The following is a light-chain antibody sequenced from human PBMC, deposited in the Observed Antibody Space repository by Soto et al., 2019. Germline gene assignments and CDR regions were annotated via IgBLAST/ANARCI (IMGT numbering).Light chain of an antibody. Sequence: DIQMTQSPSTLSASVGDRVTITCRASQSISTWLAWYQQKPGRAPNLLIYHASSLESGVPSRFSGSGSGTEFTLTISSLQPDDFATYYCQQYNAYPWTFGQGTNVEIK. J-gene: IGKJ1*01. CDR3: QQYNAYPWT. CDR1: QSISTW. CDR2: HAS. V-gene: IGKV1-5*01.